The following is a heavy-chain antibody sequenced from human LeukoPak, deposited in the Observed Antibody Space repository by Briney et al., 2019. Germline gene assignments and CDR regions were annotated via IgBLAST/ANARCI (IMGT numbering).Heavy chain of an antibody. CDR1: GFTFGDYS. CDR3: ARAGSTWFHYFDS. CDR2: IRSETYGGTT. V-gene: IGHV3-49*03. D-gene: IGHD6-13*01. Sequence: GGSLRLSCSASGFTFGDYSMSWFRQAPGKGLEWVGFIRSETYGGTTEYAASVKGRFTISRDDSKSIAYLQMNSLKPEDTAVYYCARAGSTWFHYFDSWGQGTLVTVSS. J-gene: IGHJ4*02.